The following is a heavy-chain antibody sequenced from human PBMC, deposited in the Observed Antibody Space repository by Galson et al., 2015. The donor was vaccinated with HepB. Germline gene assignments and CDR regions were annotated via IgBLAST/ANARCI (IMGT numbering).Heavy chain of an antibody. CDR2: IIPIFGTA. Sequence: SVKVSCKASGGTFSSYAISWVRQAPGQGLEWMGGIIPIFGTANYAQKLQGRVTITADESTSTAYMELSSLRSEDTAVYYCASGASGVVPAAYIYFDYWGQGTLVTVSS. CDR3: ASGASGVVPAAYIYFDY. V-gene: IGHV1-69*13. CDR1: GGTFSSYA. J-gene: IGHJ4*02. D-gene: IGHD2-2*01.